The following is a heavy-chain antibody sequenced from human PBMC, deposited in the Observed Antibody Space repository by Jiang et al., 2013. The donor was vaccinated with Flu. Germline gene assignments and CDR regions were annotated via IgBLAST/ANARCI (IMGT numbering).Heavy chain of an antibody. D-gene: IGHD1-26*01. J-gene: IGHJ4*02. CDR2: LYYSGST. V-gene: IGHV4-59*12. Sequence: GPGLVKPSETLSVTCTVSGDSIRKYHWSWVRQSPGKGLEWIGSLYYSGSTYYNASLKSRVTISVDTSKNQFSLRLTSVTAADTAVYYCARVVGPRYFDYWGQGTLVTVSS. CDR3: ARVVGPRYFDY. CDR1: GDSIRKYH.